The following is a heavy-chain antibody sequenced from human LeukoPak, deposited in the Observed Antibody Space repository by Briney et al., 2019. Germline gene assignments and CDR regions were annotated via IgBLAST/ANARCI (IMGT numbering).Heavy chain of an antibody. V-gene: IGHV4-38-2*02. CDR3: ARVVGATSIDY. CDR2: IKHRGRS. CDR1: GVSINSHY. Sequence: PSETLSLTCTVSGVSINSHYLNWIRQPPGKGLEWIGSIKHRGRSYYNPSLKSRVTISVDTSKNQFSLQLSSVTAADTAVYYCARVVGATSIDYWGQGILVTVSS. D-gene: IGHD2-15*01. J-gene: IGHJ4*02.